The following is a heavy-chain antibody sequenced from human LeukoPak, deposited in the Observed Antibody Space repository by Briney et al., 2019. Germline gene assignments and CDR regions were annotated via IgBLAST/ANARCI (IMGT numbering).Heavy chain of an antibody. D-gene: IGHD2-2*01. CDR2: INPSGGST. J-gene: IGHJ4*02. CDR3: ARAGDIVVVPAAFYDY. Sequence: ASVKVSCKASGYTFSTYYIHWVRQAPGQGLEWMGIINPSGGSTSYAQKFQGRVTMTRDTSASTVYMELSSLRSEDTAVYYCARAGDIVVVPAAFYDYWGQGTLVTVSS. V-gene: IGHV1-46*01. CDR1: GYTFSTYY.